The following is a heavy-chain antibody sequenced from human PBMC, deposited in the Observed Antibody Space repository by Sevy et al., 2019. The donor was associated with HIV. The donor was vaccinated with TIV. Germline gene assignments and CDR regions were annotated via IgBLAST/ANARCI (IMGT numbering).Heavy chain of an antibody. CDR1: GYTFTSYD. D-gene: IGHD5-12*01. Sequence: ASVKVSCKASGYTFTSYDINWVRQATGQGLEWMGWMNPNSGNTGYAQKFQGRVTMTRNTSISTAYMELSSLRSEDTAVYYCARGRGYSGYDLALYFYYWGQGSLVTVSS. V-gene: IGHV1-8*01. J-gene: IGHJ4*02. CDR3: ARGRGYSGYDLALYFYY. CDR2: MNPNSGNT.